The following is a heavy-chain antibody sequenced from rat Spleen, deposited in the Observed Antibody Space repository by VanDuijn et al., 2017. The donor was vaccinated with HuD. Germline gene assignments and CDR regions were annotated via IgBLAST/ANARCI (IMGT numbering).Heavy chain of an antibody. CDR2: IWGNGNT. J-gene: IGHJ4*01. CDR3: TRSRGGSMYVMDG. CDR1: GFSLTNND. V-gene: IGHV2-13*01. D-gene: IGHD1-11*01. Sequence: QVQLKESGPGLVQPSQTLSLTCTVSGFSLTNNDMQWVRQPPGKGLEWMGVIWGNGNTYYNSALKSRLSISRDTSKSQVFLKMNSLQTEDTAIYFCTRSRGGSMYVMDGWGQGASVTVSS.